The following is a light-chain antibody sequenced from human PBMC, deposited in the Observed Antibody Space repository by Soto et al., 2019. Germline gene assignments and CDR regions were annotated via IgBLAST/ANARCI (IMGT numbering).Light chain of an antibody. CDR3: SSYAGRNNYV. Sequence: QSVLTQPPSASGSLGQSVTISCTGSSSDVGAFDSVSWYQQHPHKAPQIIIYEVSQRPSGVPDRFSGSKSGNTASLTVSGLQADDEADYFCSSYAGRNNYVFGTGTKVTVL. J-gene: IGLJ1*01. CDR2: EVS. CDR1: SSDVGAFDS. V-gene: IGLV2-8*01.